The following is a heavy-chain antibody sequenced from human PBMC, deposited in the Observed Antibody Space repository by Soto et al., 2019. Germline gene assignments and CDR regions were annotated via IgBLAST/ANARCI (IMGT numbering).Heavy chain of an antibody. CDR3: FFSFGVAAAGPFDF. V-gene: IGHV4-31*03. D-gene: IGHD3-16*01. CDR2: IYYSGST. Sequence: SETLSLTCTVSGGSISSGGYYWSWIRQHPGKGLEWIGNIYYSGSTYYNPSLKSRVTISLNTSKNQFSLKLSSVTAADTAVYYCFFSFGVAAAGPFDFWGQGSLVPVSS. CDR1: GGSISSGGYY. J-gene: IGHJ4*02.